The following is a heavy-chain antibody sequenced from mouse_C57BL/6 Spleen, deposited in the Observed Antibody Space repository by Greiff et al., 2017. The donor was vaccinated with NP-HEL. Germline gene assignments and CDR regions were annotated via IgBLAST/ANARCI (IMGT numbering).Heavy chain of an antibody. V-gene: IGHV7-3*01. J-gene: IGHJ4*01. D-gene: IGHD1-2*01. CDR3: ARIRRYAMDY. CDR1: GFNFTDFY. Sequence: VKPPESGGGFVQPGGFLSPFRAAFGFNFTDFYISLGRQPPGKALEWLGFIRNKAYGYTKEYSATVKGRFTISRDNSQSILYLQMNALRAEDSATYYCARIRRYAMDYWGQGTSVTVSS. CDR2: IRNKAYGYTK.